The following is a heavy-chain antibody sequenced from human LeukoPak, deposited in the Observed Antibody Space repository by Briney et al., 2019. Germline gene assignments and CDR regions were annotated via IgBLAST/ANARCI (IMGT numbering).Heavy chain of an antibody. D-gene: IGHD5-12*01. CDR2: ISGDGGRT. CDR3: AKDKWPHRAFDI. J-gene: IGHJ3*02. V-gene: IGHV3-43*02. CDR1: GFTFDDYA. Sequence: GGSLRLSCAASGFTFDDYAMHGGRQAPGKGLEGVSLISGDGGRTYYADSVKGRFTISRDNSKNSLYLQMNSLRTEDTALYYCAKDKWPHRAFDIWGQGTMVTVSS.